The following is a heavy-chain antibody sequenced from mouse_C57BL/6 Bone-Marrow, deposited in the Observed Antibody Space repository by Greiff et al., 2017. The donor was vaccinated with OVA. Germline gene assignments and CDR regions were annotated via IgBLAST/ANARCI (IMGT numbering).Heavy chain of an antibody. Sequence: QVQLKQSGAELVKPGASVKMSCKASGYTFTSYWITWVKQRPGQGLEWIGDIYPGSGSTNYNEKFKSKATLTVDTSSSTAYMQLSSLTSEDSAVYYCAREGIYGYYFDYWGQGTTLTVSS. D-gene: IGHD2-2*01. V-gene: IGHV1-55*01. CDR1: GYTFTSYW. J-gene: IGHJ2*01. CDR3: AREGIYGYYFDY. CDR2: IYPGSGST.